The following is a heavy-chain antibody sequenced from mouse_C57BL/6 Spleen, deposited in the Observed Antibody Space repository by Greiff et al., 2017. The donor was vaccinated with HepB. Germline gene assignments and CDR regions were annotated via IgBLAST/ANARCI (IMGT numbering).Heavy chain of an antibody. D-gene: IGHD1-1*01. CDR3: TREGYYGSSFHWYFDV. CDR1: GFTFSSYA. CDR2: ISSGGDYI. J-gene: IGHJ1*03. Sequence: EVNVVESGEGLVKPGGSLKLSCAASGFTFSSYAMSWVRQTPEKRLEWVAYISSGGDYIYYADTVKGRFTISRDNARNTLYLQMSSLKSEDTAMYYCTREGYYGSSFHWYFDVWGTGTTVTVSS. V-gene: IGHV5-9-1*02.